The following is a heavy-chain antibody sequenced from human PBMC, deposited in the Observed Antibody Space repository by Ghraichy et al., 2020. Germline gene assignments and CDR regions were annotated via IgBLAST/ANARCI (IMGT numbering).Heavy chain of an antibody. CDR2: IGPTGGST. V-gene: IGHV3-23*01. CDR1: GFTFSSYA. CDR3: ASLSSWKYLSY. J-gene: IGHJ4*02. Sequence: GGSLRLSCAASGFTFSSYAMNWVRQAPGKGLEWVSAIGPTGGSTYYADSVKGRFSISRDNSKNTLYLQMNSLRAEDTAVYYCASLSSWKYLSYWGQGTLVTVSP. D-gene: IGHD2-15*01.